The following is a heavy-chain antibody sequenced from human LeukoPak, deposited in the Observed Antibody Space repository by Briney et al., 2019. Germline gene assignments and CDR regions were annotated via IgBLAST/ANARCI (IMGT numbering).Heavy chain of an antibody. D-gene: IGHD3-10*01. CDR1: GFTFTTYW. CDR2: INQDGTEK. Sequence: GGSLRLSCAASGFTFTTYWMSWVRQAPGKGLEWVANINQDGTEKHYVDTVKGRFTISRDNAKNSLYLQMNSLRVEDTAVYYCAKVAKYYYGSETYYFFEHWGQGTPVTASS. V-gene: IGHV3-7*01. J-gene: IGHJ4*02. CDR3: AKVAKYYYGSETYYFFEH.